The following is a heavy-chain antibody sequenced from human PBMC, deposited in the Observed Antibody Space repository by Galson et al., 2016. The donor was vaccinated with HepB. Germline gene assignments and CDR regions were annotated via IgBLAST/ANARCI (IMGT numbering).Heavy chain of an antibody. V-gene: IGHV1-69*13. D-gene: IGHD7-27*01. Sequence: SVKVSCKASGGTFRTFTISWLRQAPGQGLEWMGGIIPIFGSTNYAQKFQGKVTITADESRSTAYMELSSLKSADTAVYYCARGQTGDPVFKYWGQGTLVTVSS. CDR3: ARGQTGDPVFKY. CDR2: IIPIFGST. J-gene: IGHJ4*02. CDR1: GGTFRTFT.